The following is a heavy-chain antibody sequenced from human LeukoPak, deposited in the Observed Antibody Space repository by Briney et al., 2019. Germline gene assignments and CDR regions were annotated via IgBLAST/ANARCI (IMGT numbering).Heavy chain of an antibody. CDR1: GGSISSYY. CDR2: IYTSGST. V-gene: IGHV4-4*07. D-gene: IGHD2-2*01. J-gene: IGHJ5*02. Sequence: SETLSLTCTVSGGSISSYYWSWIRQPAGKGLEWIGRIYTSGSTNYNPSLKSRVTMSVDTSKNQFSLKLSSVTAADTAVYYCARSRYCSSTSCSHYNWFDPWGQGTLVTVSS. CDR3: ARSRYCSSTSCSHYNWFDP.